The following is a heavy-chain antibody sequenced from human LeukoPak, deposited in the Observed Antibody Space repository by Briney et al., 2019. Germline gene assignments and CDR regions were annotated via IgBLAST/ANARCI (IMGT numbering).Heavy chain of an antibody. CDR1: GYTFTSYG. Sequence: ASVKVSCKASGYTFTSYGISWVRQAPGQGLEWMGWISAYNGNTNYAQKLQGRVTMTTDTSTSTAYMELRSLRSDDTAVYYCARGQYYDFWSGYPRPYYYGMDVWGQGTTVTVSS. CDR3: ARGQYYDFWSGYPRPYYYGMDV. J-gene: IGHJ6*02. D-gene: IGHD3-3*01. V-gene: IGHV1-18*01. CDR2: ISAYNGNT.